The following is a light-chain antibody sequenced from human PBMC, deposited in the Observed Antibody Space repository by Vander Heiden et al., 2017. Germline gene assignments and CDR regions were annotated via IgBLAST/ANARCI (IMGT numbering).Light chain of an antibody. V-gene: IGLV2-14*01. CDR3: NSYTSSSALYV. Sequence: QSPLTQPASVSGSPGQSITISCSGTSSDIGSYDYVSWYQQYPGKTPKLLVYEVNNRPSGVSNRFSGSKSGNTASLTISGLQAEDEADYYCNSYTSSSALYVFGTGTKVTVL. CDR2: EVN. J-gene: IGLJ1*01. CDR1: SSDIGSYDY.